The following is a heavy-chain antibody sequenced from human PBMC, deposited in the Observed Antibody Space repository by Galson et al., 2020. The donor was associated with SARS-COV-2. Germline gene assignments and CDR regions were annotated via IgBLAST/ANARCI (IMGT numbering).Heavy chain of an antibody. J-gene: IGHJ2*01. CDR1: GGSFSGYY. D-gene: IGHD4-17*01. CDR2: INHSGST. Sequence: SETLSLTCAVYGGSFSGYYWNRIRQPPGNGLEWIGEINHSGSTKYNPSLKNRVTISLDTSKNQFSLKLNSVTAADTAVYYCARRRFYGDNSFWYFDLWGRGTLVIVSS. CDR3: ARRRFYGDNSFWYFDL. V-gene: IGHV4-34*01.